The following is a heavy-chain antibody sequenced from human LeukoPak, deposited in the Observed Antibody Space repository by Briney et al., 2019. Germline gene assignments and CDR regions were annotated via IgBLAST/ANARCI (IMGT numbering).Heavy chain of an antibody. CDR3: AKGVEDSGIYYYYYMDV. J-gene: IGHJ6*03. CDR1: GFTFSSYTFSTYA. D-gene: IGHD2-15*01. CDR2: VSGRGVST. Sequence: PGGSLRLSCAASGFTFSSYTFSTYAMSWVRQAPGKGLEWVSAVSGRGVSTYYADSVKGRFTISRDNSKNTLYLQMNGLRAEDTAVYYCAKGVEDSGIYYYYYMDVWGKGTTVTVSS. V-gene: IGHV3-23*01.